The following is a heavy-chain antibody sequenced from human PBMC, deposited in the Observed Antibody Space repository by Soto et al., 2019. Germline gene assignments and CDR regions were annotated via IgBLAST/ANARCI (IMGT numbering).Heavy chain of an antibody. CDR2: ISGSGGST. Sequence: GGSLRLSCAASGFTFSSYAMSWVRQAPGKGLEWVSAISGSGGSTYYADSVRGRFTISRDNSKNTLYLQMNSLRAEDTAVYYCARSPDTAMVSARYYYYYAMDVWGQGTTVTVSS. D-gene: IGHD5-18*01. V-gene: IGHV3-23*01. J-gene: IGHJ6*02. CDR3: ARSPDTAMVSARYYYYYAMDV. CDR1: GFTFSSYA.